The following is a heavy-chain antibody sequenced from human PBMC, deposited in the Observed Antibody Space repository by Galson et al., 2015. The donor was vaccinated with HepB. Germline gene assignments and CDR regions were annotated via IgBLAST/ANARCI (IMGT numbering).Heavy chain of an antibody. Sequence: SVKVSCKASGYTFSTYGMNWVRQAPGQGLEWMGWINTNTGNPTYAQGFTGRFVFSLDTSVSTAYLQISSLKAEDTAVYYCARDIVEVPAAIQYNWFDPWGQGTLVTVSS. V-gene: IGHV7-4-1*02. CDR1: GYTFSTYG. CDR2: INTNTGNP. D-gene: IGHD2-2*01. CDR3: ARDIVEVPAAIQYNWFDP. J-gene: IGHJ5*02.